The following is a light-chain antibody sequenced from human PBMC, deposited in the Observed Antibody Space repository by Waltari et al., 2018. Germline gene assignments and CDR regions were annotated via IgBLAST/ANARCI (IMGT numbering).Light chain of an antibody. V-gene: IGKV1-39*01. J-gene: IGKJ1*01. CDR2: DSS. Sequence: IQMAQSPSSLSASIAYSFTIPYRASEFIKTYSHWYQHKPGEAPKRLMYDSSTLQIVGPSRFSGSCSGTDFTLTISRLQPEDIATYYCQHSFGIPPWTFGRGTKV. CDR3: QHSFGIPPWT. CDR1: EFIKTY.